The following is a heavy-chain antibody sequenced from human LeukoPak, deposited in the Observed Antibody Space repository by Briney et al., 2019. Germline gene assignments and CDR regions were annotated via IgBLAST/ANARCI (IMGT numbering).Heavy chain of an antibody. CDR1: GGSISSGDYY. Sequence: SETLSLTCTVSGGSISSGDYYWSWIRQPPGKGLEWIGYIYYSGSTYYNPSLKSRVTISVDTSKNQFSLKLSSVTAADTAVYYCARDRSGSLLGAWGQGTLVTVSS. D-gene: IGHD1-26*01. CDR2: IYYSGST. J-gene: IGHJ4*02. CDR3: ARDRSGSLLGA. V-gene: IGHV4-30-4*08.